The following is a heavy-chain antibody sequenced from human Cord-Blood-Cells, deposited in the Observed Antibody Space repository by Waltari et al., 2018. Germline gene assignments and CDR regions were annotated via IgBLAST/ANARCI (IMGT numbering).Heavy chain of an antibody. Sequence: QLQLQESGPGLVKPSETLSLTCTVSGSSISSSSYYWGWIRQPPGKGLEWIGSTYYGGSTYYNPSLKSRVTISVDTSKNQFSLKLSSVTAADTAVYYCARPLDSSGFDYWGQGTLVTVSS. CDR2: TYYGGST. J-gene: IGHJ4*02. CDR3: ARPLDSSGFDY. CDR1: GSSISSSSYY. D-gene: IGHD6-19*01. V-gene: IGHV4-39*01.